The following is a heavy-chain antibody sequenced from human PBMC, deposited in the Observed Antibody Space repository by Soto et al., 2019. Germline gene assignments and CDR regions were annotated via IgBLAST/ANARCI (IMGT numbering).Heavy chain of an antibody. V-gene: IGHV3-30-3*01. CDR1: GFTFSSYA. Sequence: PGGSLRLSCAASGFTFSSYAMHWVRQAPGKGLEWVAVISYDGSNKYYADSVKGRFTISRDNSKNTLYLQMNSLRAEDTAVYYCARDTTGYDYIWGSYRYTGYYYYYMDVWGKGTTVTVSS. D-gene: IGHD3-16*02. CDR2: ISYDGSNK. CDR3: ARDTTGYDYIWGSYRYTGYYYYYMDV. J-gene: IGHJ6*03.